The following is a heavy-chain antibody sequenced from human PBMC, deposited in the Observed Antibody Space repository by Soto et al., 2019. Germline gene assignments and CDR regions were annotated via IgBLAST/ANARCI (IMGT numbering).Heavy chain of an antibody. CDR1: GFTFSTYG. V-gene: IGHV3-30*03. CDR3: AAGVAYATIAPILH. CDR2: ISYEGSNK. Sequence: QVQLVESGGGVVQPGRSLRLSCAASGFTFSTYGMHWVRQAPGKGLEWVAVISYEGSNKYFADSVKGRFTISRDNSKNTLYLQMNSLRAEDTAVYYCAAGVAYATIAPILHWGQGTLVTVSA. D-gene: IGHD2-8*02. J-gene: IGHJ4*02.